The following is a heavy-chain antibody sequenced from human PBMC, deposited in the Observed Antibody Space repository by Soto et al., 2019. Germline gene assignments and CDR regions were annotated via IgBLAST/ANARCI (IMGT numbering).Heavy chain of an antibody. V-gene: IGHV3-30-3*01. J-gene: IGHJ3*02. CDR2: ISYDGSNK. Sequence: QVQLVESGGGVVQPGRSLRLSCAASGFTFSSYAMHWVRQAPGKGLEWVAVISYDGSNKYYADSVKGRFTISRDNSKNTLYLQMNSLRAEDTAVYYCAIVGVTMIVVWAFDIWGQGTMVTVSS. CDR3: AIVGVTMIVVWAFDI. D-gene: IGHD3-22*01. CDR1: GFTFSSYA.